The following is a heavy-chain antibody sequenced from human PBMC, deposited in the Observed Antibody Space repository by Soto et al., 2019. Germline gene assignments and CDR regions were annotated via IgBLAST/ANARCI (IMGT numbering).Heavy chain of an antibody. CDR3: ARDRGEHGSLHFDY. J-gene: IGHJ4*02. CDR1: GGTFSSYA. D-gene: IGHD3-16*01. CDR2: IIPIFGTA. Sequence: QVQLVQSGAEVKKPGSSVKVSCKASGGTFSSYAISWVRQAPGQGLEWMGGIIPIFGTANYAQKFQGRVTXXAXEXXSTTYMELSSLSSEDTAVYYCARDRGEHGSLHFDYWGQGTLVTVSS. V-gene: IGHV1-69*12.